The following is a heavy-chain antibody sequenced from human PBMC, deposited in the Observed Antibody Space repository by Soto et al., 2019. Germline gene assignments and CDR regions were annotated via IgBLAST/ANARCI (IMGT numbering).Heavy chain of an antibody. J-gene: IGHJ3*02. CDR1: GYSFTSYW. D-gene: IGHD3-22*01. Sequence: PGESLKISCKGSGYSFTSYWIGWVRQMPGKGLVWMGFIYPGDSDTRYSPSFQGQVTISADKSISTAYLQWSSLKASDTAMYYCARLEHSSGYFFAFDIWGQGTMVTVSS. V-gene: IGHV5-51*01. CDR3: ARLEHSSGYFFAFDI. CDR2: IYPGDSDT.